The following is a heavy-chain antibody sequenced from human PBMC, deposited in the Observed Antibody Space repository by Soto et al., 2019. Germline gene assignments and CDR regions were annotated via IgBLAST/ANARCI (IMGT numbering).Heavy chain of an antibody. Sequence: QVQLQESGPGLVKPSETLSLTCTVSGGSISSYYWSWIRQPAGKGLEWIGRIYTSGSTNYNPSLKNRVKMSVDTSKNQCSLKLSSVTAADTAMYYCARDNRRIPGSRYGMDVWGQGTTVTVSS. CDR2: IYTSGST. J-gene: IGHJ6*02. CDR1: GGSISSYY. D-gene: IGHD3-10*01. CDR3: ARDNRRIPGSRYGMDV. V-gene: IGHV4-4*07.